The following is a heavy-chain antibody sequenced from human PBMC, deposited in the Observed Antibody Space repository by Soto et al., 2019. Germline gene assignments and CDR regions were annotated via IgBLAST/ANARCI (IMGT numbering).Heavy chain of an antibody. Sequence: EVQLLESGGGLVQPGGSLRLSCAASGFTFSNYAMSWVRQAPGKGLEWVSSVNNGGSSTYYADSVKGRFTISRDNSKNTLYLQMNSLRAEVTAVYYCARYCSGGSLCYMGVWGKGTTVTVSS. CDR3: ARYCSGGSLCYMGV. CDR1: GFTFSNYA. V-gene: IGHV3-23*01. CDR2: VNNGGSST. D-gene: IGHD2-15*01. J-gene: IGHJ6*03.